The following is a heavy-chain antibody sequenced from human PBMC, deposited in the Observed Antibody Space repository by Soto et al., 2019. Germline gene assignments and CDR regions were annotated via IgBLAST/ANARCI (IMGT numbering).Heavy chain of an antibody. CDR3: ARDSYITMIVVVITRDGDFDY. J-gene: IGHJ4*02. CDR2: ISAYNGNT. V-gene: IGHV1-18*01. Sequence: QVQLVQSGAEVKKPGASVKVSCKASGYTFTSYGISWVRQAPGQGLEWMGWISAYNGNTNYAQKLQGRVTMTTDTSTSTAYMELRSLRSDDTAVYYCARDSYITMIVVVITRDGDFDYWGQGPLVPVSS. D-gene: IGHD3-22*01. CDR1: GYTFTSYG.